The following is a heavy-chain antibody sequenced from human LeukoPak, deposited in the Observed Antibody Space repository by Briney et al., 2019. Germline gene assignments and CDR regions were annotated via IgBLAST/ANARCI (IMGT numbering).Heavy chain of an antibody. CDR2: IYYSGSA. V-gene: IGHV4-31*02. D-gene: IGHD4-23*01. J-gene: IGHJ6*02. CDR1: XDXX. Sequence: XDXXWXWXXXXXXXGXEWIGYIYYSGSAYYNPSLKSRLTMSMDTSKNRFSLKLSSVSAADTAVYYCALRWSNYYGMDVWGQGTTVTVSS. CDR3: ALRWSNYYGMDV.